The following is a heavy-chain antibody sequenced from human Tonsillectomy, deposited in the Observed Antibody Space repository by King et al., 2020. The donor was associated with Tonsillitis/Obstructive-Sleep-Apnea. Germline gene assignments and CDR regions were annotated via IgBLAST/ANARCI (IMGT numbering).Heavy chain of an antibody. Sequence: VQLVESGGGVVQPGRSLRLSCAASRFTFSSYAMHWVRQVPGQGLEWVAVISYDGGNKYYADSVKGRFTISRDNSKNTLYLQMNSLRAEDTAVYYCAREDGYCSGGSCYSTAFDIWGQGAMVTASS. CDR3: AREDGYCSGGSCYSTAFDI. V-gene: IGHV3-30*01. J-gene: IGHJ3*02. CDR2: ISYDGGNK. D-gene: IGHD2-15*01. CDR1: RFTFSSYA.